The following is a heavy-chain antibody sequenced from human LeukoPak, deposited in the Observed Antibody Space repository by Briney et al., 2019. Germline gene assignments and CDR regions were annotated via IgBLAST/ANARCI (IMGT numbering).Heavy chain of an antibody. D-gene: IGHD1-26*01. V-gene: IGHV4-34*01. CDR2: INHSGST. CDR1: GGSFSGYY. Sequence: SETLSLTCAVYGGSFSGYYWSWIRQPPGKGLEWIGEINHSGSTNYNPSLKSRVTISVDTSKNQFSLKLSSVTAADTAVYYCASGHIVGATTSYYYYGMDVWGQGTTATVSS. CDR3: ASGHIVGATTSYYYYGMDV. J-gene: IGHJ6*02.